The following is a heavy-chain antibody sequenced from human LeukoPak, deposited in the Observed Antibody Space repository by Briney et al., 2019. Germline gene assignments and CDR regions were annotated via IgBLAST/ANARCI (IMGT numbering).Heavy chain of an antibody. D-gene: IGHD3-22*01. Sequence: GGSLRLSCAASGFTFSSYAMSWVRQAPGKGLEWVSAISGSGGSTYYADSVKGRFTISRDNSKNTLYLQMNSLRAEDTAVYYCAKKVYYDSSGSPGLDIWGQGTMVTVSS. CDR2: ISGSGGST. J-gene: IGHJ3*02. CDR1: GFTFSSYA. V-gene: IGHV3-23*01. CDR3: AKKVYYDSSGSPGLDI.